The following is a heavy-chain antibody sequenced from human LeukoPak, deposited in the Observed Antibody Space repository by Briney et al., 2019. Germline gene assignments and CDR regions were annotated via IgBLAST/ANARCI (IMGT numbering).Heavy chain of an antibody. CDR2: IYRSGAT. CDR3: ARNAGYSDLNY. J-gene: IGHJ4*02. V-gene: IGHV4-4*02. D-gene: IGHD3-22*01. Sequence: PSETLSLTCAVSGDSFSSNNYWTWVRQSPGKGLEWIGEIYRSGATNYNPSLKSRVTVSLDKSKNQFSLRLNSVTAADTAIYYCARNAGYSDLNYWGQGVLVTVSS. CDR1: GDSFSSNNY.